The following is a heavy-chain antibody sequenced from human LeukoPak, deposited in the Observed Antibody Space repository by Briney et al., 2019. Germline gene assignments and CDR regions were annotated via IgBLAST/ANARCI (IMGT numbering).Heavy chain of an antibody. J-gene: IGHJ5*02. CDR2: ISPQNGNT. CDR1: GYTFDKFG. Sequence: ASVKVSRKASGYTFDKFGIAWVRQAPGQGLEWMGWISPQNGNTKYAQKVQDRVSMTIDTSTSTAYMELRSLRSDDTAVYYCARAAPFDPWGQGTLVTVSS. V-gene: IGHV1-18*01. CDR3: ARAAPFDP.